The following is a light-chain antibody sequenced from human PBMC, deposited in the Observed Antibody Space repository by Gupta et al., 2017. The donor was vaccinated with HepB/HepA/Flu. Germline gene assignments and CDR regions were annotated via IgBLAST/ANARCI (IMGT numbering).Light chain of an antibody. Sequence: SYELTQPPSVSVSPGQTASITCSGDKLGDKYACWYQQKPGQSPVLVIYQDSKRPSGTPERFSGSNSGNTATLTISGTQAIDEAYYYCQAWDSSTVVFGGGTKLTVL. V-gene: IGLV3-1*01. CDR1: KLGDKY. CDR3: QAWDSSTVV. J-gene: IGLJ2*01. CDR2: QDS.